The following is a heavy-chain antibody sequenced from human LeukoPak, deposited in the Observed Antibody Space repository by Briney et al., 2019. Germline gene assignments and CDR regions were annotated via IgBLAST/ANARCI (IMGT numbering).Heavy chain of an antibody. Sequence: GGSLRLSCAAAGFSFARSEMNWVRQAPGKGLEWISSSSMHYADSVKGRFTISRENAKQTLYLQMNSLRPEDTAAYYCARAGDKGTANWYFDLWGRGTLVTVSS. CDR3: ARAGDKGTANWYFDL. CDR1: GFSFARSE. J-gene: IGHJ2*01. CDR2: SSM. D-gene: IGHD2-21*01. V-gene: IGHV3-48*03.